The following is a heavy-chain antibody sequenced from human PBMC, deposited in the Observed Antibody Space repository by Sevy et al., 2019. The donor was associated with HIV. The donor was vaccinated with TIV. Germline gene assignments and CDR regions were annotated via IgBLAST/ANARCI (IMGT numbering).Heavy chain of an antibody. J-gene: IGHJ4*02. CDR1: GFSGFTFSSFV. D-gene: IGHD5-12*01. CDR2: ISGSGGST. Sequence: GGSLRLSCAVSGFSGFTFSSFVISWVRQAPGKGQEWVSAISGSGGSTYYADSVKGRFTISRDNSKNTLYLQMNSLRAEDTAVYYCARDLTVDIVATIPSYFDYWGQGTLVTVSS. CDR3: ARDLTVDIVATIPSYFDY. V-gene: IGHV3-23*01.